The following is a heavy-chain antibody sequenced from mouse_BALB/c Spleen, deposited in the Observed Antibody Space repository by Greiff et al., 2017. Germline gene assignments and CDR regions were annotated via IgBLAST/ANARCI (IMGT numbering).Heavy chain of an antibody. CDR3: ARNLLLTYYYAMDY. Sequence: LVESGPELVKPGASVKMSCKASGYTFTSYVMHWVKQKPGQGLEWIGYINPYNDGTKYNEKFKGKATLTSDKSSSTAYMELSSLTSEDSAVYYCARNLLLTYYYAMDYWGQGTSVTVSS. D-gene: IGHD1-1*01. V-gene: IGHV1-14*01. J-gene: IGHJ4*01. CDR2: INPYNDGT. CDR1: GYTFTSYV.